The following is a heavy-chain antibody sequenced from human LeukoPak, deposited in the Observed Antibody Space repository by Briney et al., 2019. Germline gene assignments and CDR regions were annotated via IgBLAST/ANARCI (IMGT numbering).Heavy chain of an antibody. V-gene: IGHV3-30*18. CDR1: GFTFSSYG. Sequence: PGGSLRLSCAASGFTFSSYGMHWVRQAPGKGLEGVAVISYDGSNKYYADSVKGRFTISRDNSKNTLYLQMNSLRAEDTAVYYCAKVAVAGYFDYWGQGTLVTVSS. D-gene: IGHD6-19*01. J-gene: IGHJ4*02. CDR3: AKVAVAGYFDY. CDR2: ISYDGSNK.